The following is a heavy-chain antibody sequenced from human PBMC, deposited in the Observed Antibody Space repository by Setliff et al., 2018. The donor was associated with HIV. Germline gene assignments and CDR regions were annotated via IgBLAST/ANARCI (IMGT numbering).Heavy chain of an antibody. D-gene: IGHD3-22*01. Sequence: SETLSLTCTVSGASISGYYWSWIRQAAGKGLEWIGRIETSGGNIDSNPSFKSRVTMSGDTPKNQFSLKLSSVTTADTAVYYCARDGVWSSGLDAFDIWGQGTMVTVSS. CDR1: GASISGYY. CDR2: IETSGGNI. CDR3: ARDGVWSSGLDAFDI. J-gene: IGHJ3*02. V-gene: IGHV4-4*07.